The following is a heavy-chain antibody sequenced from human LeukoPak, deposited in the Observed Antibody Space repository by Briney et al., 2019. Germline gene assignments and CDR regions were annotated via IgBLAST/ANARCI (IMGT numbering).Heavy chain of an antibody. V-gene: IGHV5-51*01. CDR2: IYPGDSNT. CDR1: GYSFTNYW. CDR3: ARRSGGYSGYDPARWFDP. D-gene: IGHD5-12*01. J-gene: IGHJ5*02. Sequence: GESLKISCKGSGYSFTNYWIGWVRQMPGKGLEWMGIIYPGDSNTRYSPSFQGQVTISADKSISTAYLQWSSLEASDTAMYYCARRSGGYSGYDPARWFDPWGQGTLVTASS.